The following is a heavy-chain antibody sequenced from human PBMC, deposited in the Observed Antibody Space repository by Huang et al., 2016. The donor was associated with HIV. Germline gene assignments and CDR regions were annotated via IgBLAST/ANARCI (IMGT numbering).Heavy chain of an antibody. D-gene: IGHD6-13*01. CDR2: IRNEARNK. V-gene: IGHV3-30*02. CDR3: AKDIAAADPYYSDY. CDR1: GFTFRSYG. J-gene: IGHJ4*02. Sequence: QMQLVESGGGVVQPGGSLRLSCAASGFTFRSYGMHWVRQAPGRGIEWVAFIRNEARNKYYADSVKGRFTISRDKSKNTVSLQMKSLRVEDTAIYYCAKDIAAADPYYSDYRGQGTLVTVSS.